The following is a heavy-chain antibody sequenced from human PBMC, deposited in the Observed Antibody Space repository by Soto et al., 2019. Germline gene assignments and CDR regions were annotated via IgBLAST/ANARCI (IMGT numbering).Heavy chain of an antibody. Sequence: EVPLLESGGGLVQPGGSLRLSCAASGFTFSSYVMSWVRQAPGKGLEWVSSISGSGGNTYYADSVKGRFTISRDNSKNTLHLQMNRLRAEGTAVYYCVKVTSSGSIYDYWGQGTLVTVSS. V-gene: IGHV3-23*01. CDR1: GFTFSSYV. D-gene: IGHD3-22*01. J-gene: IGHJ4*02. CDR2: ISGSGGNT. CDR3: VKVTSSGSIYDY.